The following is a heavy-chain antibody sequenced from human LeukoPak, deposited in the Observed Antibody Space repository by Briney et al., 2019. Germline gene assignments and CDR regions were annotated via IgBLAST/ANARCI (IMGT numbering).Heavy chain of an antibody. CDR3: AAGQFMITFGVDAFDI. Sequence: SETLSLTCTVSGYSISSGYYWGWIRQPPGKGLEWIGSIYHSGSTYYNPSLKSRVTISVDTSKNQFSLKLSSVTAADTAVYYCAAGQFMITFGVDAFDIWGQGTMVTVSS. J-gene: IGHJ3*02. D-gene: IGHD3-16*01. CDR2: IYHSGST. CDR1: GYSISSGYY. V-gene: IGHV4-38-2*02.